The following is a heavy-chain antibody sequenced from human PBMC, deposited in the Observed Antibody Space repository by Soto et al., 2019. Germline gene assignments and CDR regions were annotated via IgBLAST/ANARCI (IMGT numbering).Heavy chain of an antibody. CDR1: GGSFSGYY. J-gene: IGHJ5*02. CDR3: ARGGRYCSGGSCYLRGVWFDP. Sequence: SETLSLTCAVYGGSFSGYYWSWIRQPPGKGLEWMGEINHSGSTNYNPSLKSRVTRSVDTSKNQFSLKLSSVTAADTAVYYCARGGRYCSGGSCYLRGVWFDPWGQGTLVTVSS. D-gene: IGHD2-15*01. CDR2: INHSGST. V-gene: IGHV4-34*01.